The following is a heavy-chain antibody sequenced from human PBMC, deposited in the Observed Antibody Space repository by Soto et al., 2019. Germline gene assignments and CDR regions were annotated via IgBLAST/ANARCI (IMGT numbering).Heavy chain of an antibody. CDR1: GGTRGGNDR. CDR3: ARVPSP. V-gene: IGHV4-30-2*01. Sequence: TMCVSXGVAGGTRGGNDRWSWIRQPPGKGLEWIGYIYHSGSTYYNPSLKSRVTISVDRSKNQFSLKLSSVTAADTAVYYCARVPSPWGQGTLVTVSS. J-gene: IGHJ5*02. CDR2: IYHSGST.